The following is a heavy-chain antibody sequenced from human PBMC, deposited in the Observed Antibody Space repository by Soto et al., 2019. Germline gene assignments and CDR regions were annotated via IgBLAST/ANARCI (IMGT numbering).Heavy chain of an antibody. CDR2: INPSGGST. V-gene: IGHV1-46*03. CDR3: ARDSYYYDSSGYPDY. Sequence: ASVKVSCKASGYTFTSYYMHWVRQAPGQGLEWMGIINPSGGSTSYAQKFQGRVTMTRDTSTSTVYMELSSLRSEDTAVYYCARDSYYYDSSGYPDYWGQGTLVTVSS. J-gene: IGHJ4*02. CDR1: GYTFTSYY. D-gene: IGHD3-22*01.